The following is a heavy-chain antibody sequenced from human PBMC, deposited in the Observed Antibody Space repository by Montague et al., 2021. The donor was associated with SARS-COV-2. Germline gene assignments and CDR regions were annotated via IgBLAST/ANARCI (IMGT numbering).Heavy chain of an antibody. CDR2: IFYTGST. CDR1: GDSINTYY. Sequence: SETLSLTYTVSGDSINTYYWNWIRQPPGKGLEWLGSIFYTGSTNYNPSLKSRVTISLDTSKNQFFLKVTSVTAADTAVHYCVRQAAGSYFYYGVDVWGQGTTVTVSS. CDR3: VRQAAGSYFYYGVDV. J-gene: IGHJ6*02. D-gene: IGHD6-13*01. V-gene: IGHV4-59*12.